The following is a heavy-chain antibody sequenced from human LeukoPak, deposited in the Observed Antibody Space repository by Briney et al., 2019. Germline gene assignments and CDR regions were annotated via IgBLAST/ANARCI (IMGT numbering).Heavy chain of an antibody. D-gene: IGHD4-17*01. Sequence: ASVKVSCKTSGSTFTTYKINWVRQATGQGLEWLGWMNPYSGDRGYAQKFQGRLSITSDTSISTAYMELSSLRSDDTAVYFCARTTSLTASGYDYWGQGTLVTVSS. CDR2: MNPYSGDR. CDR3: ARTTSLTASGYDY. J-gene: IGHJ4*02. CDR1: GSTFTTYK. V-gene: IGHV1-8*03.